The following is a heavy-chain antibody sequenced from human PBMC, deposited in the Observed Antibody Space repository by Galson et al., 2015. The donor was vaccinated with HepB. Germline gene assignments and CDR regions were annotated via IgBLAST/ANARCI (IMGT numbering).Heavy chain of an antibody. D-gene: IGHD1-1*01. V-gene: IGHV3-23*01. CDR3: AKTPGQTRTGYFDY. CDR1: GFTFGDYA. J-gene: IGHJ4*02. Sequence: SLRLSCAASGFTFGDYAMSWFRQAPGKGLEWVSGISGSGGSTYYADSVKGRFTISRDNSKNTLYLQMNSLRAEDSAVYYCAKTPGQTRTGYFDYWGQGTLVTVSS. CDR2: ISGSGGST.